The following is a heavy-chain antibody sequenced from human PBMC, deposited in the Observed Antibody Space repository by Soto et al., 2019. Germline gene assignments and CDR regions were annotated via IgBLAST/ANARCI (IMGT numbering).Heavy chain of an antibody. CDR3: ATRITVFRLLIPPFAH. CDR1: GGSFNGYY. D-gene: IGHD3-3*01. Sequence: SETLSLTCAVYGGSFNGYYWNWIRQPPGKGLEWIGEINHTGGTHYNPSLKSRVTMSVDTSKNQFSLRLSSVTAADTAIYYCATRITVFRLLIPPFAHWGQAIQVTLSS. V-gene: IGHV4-34*01. CDR2: INHTGGT. J-gene: IGHJ5*02.